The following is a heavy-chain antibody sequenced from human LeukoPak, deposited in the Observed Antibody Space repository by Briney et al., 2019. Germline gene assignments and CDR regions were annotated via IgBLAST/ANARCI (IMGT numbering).Heavy chain of an antibody. CDR2: IRSKAYGGTT. V-gene: IGHV3-49*04. J-gene: IGHJ4*02. D-gene: IGHD3-16*01. Sequence: GGSLRLSCTASGFTFGDYAMSWVRQAPGKGLEWVGFIRSKAYGGTTEYAASVKGRFTISRDDSKGNAYLQMNSLKTEDTAVYYCTRVPRRGIDYWGQGTLVTDSS. CDR3: TRVPRRGIDY. CDR1: GFTFGDYA.